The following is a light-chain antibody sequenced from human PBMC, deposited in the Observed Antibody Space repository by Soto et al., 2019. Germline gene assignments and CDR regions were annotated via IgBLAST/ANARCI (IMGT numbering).Light chain of an antibody. CDR3: CSYAGGWV. Sequence: QSALTQPRSVSGSPGQSVTISCTGTSSDVGGYNYVSWYQQHPGKAPKLMIYDVNKRPSGVPDRFSGSKSGNTASLTISGRQAADEADYYCCSYAGGWVFGGGTKLTVL. CDR2: DVN. CDR1: SSDVGGYNY. J-gene: IGLJ3*02. V-gene: IGLV2-11*01.